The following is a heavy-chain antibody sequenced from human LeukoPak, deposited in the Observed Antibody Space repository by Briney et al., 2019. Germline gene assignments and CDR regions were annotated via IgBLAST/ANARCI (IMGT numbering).Heavy chain of an antibody. CDR1: GGTFSSYA. Sequence: ASVKVSCKASGGTFSSYAISWVREAPGQGREWMGGIISIFGTANYAQKFQGRVTITADESTSTAYMELSSLRSEDTAVYYCASEVPAAMRNWFDPWGQGTLVTVSS. CDR2: IISIFGTA. CDR3: ASEVPAAMRNWFDP. J-gene: IGHJ5*02. D-gene: IGHD2-2*01. V-gene: IGHV1-69*01.